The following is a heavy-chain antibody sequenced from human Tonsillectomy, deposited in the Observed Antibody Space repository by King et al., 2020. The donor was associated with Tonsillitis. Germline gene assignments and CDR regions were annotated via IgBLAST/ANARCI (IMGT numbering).Heavy chain of an antibody. V-gene: IGHV4-38-2*02. CDR2: IYHSGST. CDR3: ARDWGAAAGNCFDP. CDR1: GYSISSVYY. Sequence: VQLQESGPGLVKPSETLSLTCSVSGYSISSVYYWGWIRQPPGKGLEWIGSIYHSGSTYHNPSLKSRLSISVDTSKNQFSLKLSSVTAADTAVYYWARDWGAAAGNCFDPWGQGTLVTVSS. D-gene: IGHD6-13*01. J-gene: IGHJ5*02.